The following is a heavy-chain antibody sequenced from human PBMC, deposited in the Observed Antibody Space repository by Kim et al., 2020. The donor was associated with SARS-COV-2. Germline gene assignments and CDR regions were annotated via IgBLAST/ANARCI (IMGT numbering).Heavy chain of an antibody. D-gene: IGHD2-21*01. CDR2: ISGYNGNT. J-gene: IGHJ3*02. CDR3: ARDYLLWSHVDTFEI. Sequence: ASVKVSCEASGYTFTSYGISWVRQAPGQGLEWMGWISGYNGNTNYAQKLQGRVTMTTDTSTSTAYMELRSLRSDDTAVYYCARDYLLWSHVDTFEIWGQGTRVTVSS. CDR1: GYTFTSYG. V-gene: IGHV1-18*01.